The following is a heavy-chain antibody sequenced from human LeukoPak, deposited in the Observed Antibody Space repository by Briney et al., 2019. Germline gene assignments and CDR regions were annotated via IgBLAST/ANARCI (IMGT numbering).Heavy chain of an antibody. D-gene: IGHD3-22*01. CDR2: IYYSGTT. Sequence: PSETLSLTCTVSGGSISSYYWNWIRQPPGKGLEWIGYIYYSGTTNYNPSLKSRVSMSVDTSKNQFSLKLSSVTAADTAVYYCARLSDYYDSSGYYTDYWGQGTLVTVSS. CDR3: ARLSDYYDSSGYYTDY. CDR1: GGSISSYY. J-gene: IGHJ4*02. V-gene: IGHV4-59*01.